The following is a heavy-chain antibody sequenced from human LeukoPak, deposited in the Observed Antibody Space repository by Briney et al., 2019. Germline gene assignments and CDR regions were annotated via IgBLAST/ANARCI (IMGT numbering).Heavy chain of an antibody. D-gene: IGHD4-17*01. J-gene: IGHJ4*02. CDR1: GYTFTGYY. Sequence: ASVKVSCKASGYTFTGYYMHWVRQAPGQGLEWMGWINPNSGGTKYAQKFQGRVTMTRDTSISTAYMELSRLRSDDTAVYYCASLGGYGDPRDYWGQGTLVTVSS. CDR2: INPNSGGT. V-gene: IGHV1-2*02. CDR3: ASLGGYGDPRDY.